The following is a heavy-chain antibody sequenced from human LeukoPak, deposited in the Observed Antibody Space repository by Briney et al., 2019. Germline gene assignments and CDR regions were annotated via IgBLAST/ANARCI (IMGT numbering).Heavy chain of an antibody. J-gene: IGHJ4*02. Sequence: PSGTLSLTCGVSGGSISGTNWWSWVRQPPGQGLEWIGEISLAGQTNYNPSLNGRVTMSLDKSSNQLSLHLTSVTGADTATYFCSRESGPFCPFGYWGQGTLVIVSS. CDR3: SRESGPFCPFGY. V-gene: IGHV4-4*02. D-gene: IGHD1-26*01. CDR2: ISLAGQT. CDR1: GGSISGTNW.